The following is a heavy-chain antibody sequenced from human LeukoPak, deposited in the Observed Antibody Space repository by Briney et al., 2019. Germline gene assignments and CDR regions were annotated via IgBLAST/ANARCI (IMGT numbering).Heavy chain of an antibody. Sequence: GGSLRLSRAPSGFTFSSYSMNWVRHAPGKGQEWGSSISSSSSYIYYADSVKGRFTISRDNAKNSLYLQMNSLRAEDTAVYYCARDGGYSYGYPLDYWGQGTLVTVSS. J-gene: IGHJ4*02. V-gene: IGHV3-21*01. CDR1: GFTFSSYS. CDR2: ISSSSSYI. CDR3: ARDGGYSYGYPLDY. D-gene: IGHD5-18*01.